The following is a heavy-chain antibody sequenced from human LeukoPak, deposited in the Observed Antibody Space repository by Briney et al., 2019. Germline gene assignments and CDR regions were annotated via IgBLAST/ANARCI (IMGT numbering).Heavy chain of an antibody. CDR1: GGSFGGYY. CDR2: INHSGST. V-gene: IGHV4-34*01. D-gene: IGHD4-11*01. Sequence: SETLSLTCAVYGGSFGGYYWSWIRQPPGKGLEWIGEINHSGSTNYNPPLKSRVTISVDTSKNQFSLKLSSVTAADTAVYYCARGLFSTTVAHFDYWGQGTLVTVSS. J-gene: IGHJ4*02. CDR3: ARGLFSTTVAHFDY.